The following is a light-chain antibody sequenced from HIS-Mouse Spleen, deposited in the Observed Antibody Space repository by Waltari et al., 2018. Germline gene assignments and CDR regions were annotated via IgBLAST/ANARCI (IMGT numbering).Light chain of an antibody. V-gene: IGLV3-21*02. CDR2: DDS. CDR3: QVWDSSSDHWV. J-gene: IGLJ3*02. Sequence: SYVLTQPPPVSVAPGPTARITCGGNNMGSKSVHWYQQKPGQAPVLVVYDDSERPSGIPERFSGSNSGNTATLTISRVEAGDEADYYCQVWDSSSDHWVFGGGTKLTVL. CDR1: NMGSKS.